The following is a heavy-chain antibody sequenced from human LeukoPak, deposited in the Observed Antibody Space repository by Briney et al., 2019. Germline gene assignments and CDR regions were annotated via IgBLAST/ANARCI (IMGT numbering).Heavy chain of an antibody. CDR2: ITTSGSTI. CDR3: AKDPDCTSGICYTFFDY. J-gene: IGHJ4*02. V-gene: IGHV3-11*01. CDR1: GFTFGYYY. Sequence: PGGSLRLSCAASGFTFGYYYMSWIRQAPGKGLEWVSYITTSGSTIYYADSVKGRFTISRDNAKNSLYLQMNSLRVEDTAVYYCAKDPDCTSGICYTFFDYWGQGTLVTVSS. D-gene: IGHD2-8*01.